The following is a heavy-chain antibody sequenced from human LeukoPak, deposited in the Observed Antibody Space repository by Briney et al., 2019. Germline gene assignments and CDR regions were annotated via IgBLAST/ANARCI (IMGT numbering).Heavy chain of an antibody. CDR1: GFTFSRHT. D-gene: IGHD3-3*01. CDR2: ISYDAKVK. CDR3: AKDGATIFGVVILDGFYFDY. V-gene: IGHV3-30*04. J-gene: IGHJ4*02. Sequence: TGRSLRLSCVASGFTFSRHTMHWVRQAPGKVLEWVAVISYDAKVKFYADSVKGRFTISRDNSKNTLYLQMNSLRAEDTAVYYCAKDGATIFGVVILDGFYFDYWGQGTLVTVSS.